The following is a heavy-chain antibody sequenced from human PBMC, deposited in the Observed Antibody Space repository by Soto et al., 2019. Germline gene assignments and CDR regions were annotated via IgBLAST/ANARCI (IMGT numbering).Heavy chain of an antibody. V-gene: IGHV3-21*01. CDR3: AKGYVARIFLCAIDV. J-gene: IGHJ6*02. CDR1: GFTFSGYS. D-gene: IGHD5-12*01. Sequence: GGSLRLSCAASGFTFSGYSLNWVRQAPGKGLEWVSSISSSSSYKYYADSVKGRFTISRDNAKTTLYLQMNSLRADDTAVYYCAKGYVARIFLCAIDVWGQGTTVTVP. CDR2: ISSSSSYK.